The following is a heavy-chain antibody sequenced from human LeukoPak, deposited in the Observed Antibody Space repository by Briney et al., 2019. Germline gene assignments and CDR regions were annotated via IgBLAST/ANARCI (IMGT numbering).Heavy chain of an antibody. V-gene: IGHV4-39*07. CDR2: IFYSGST. Sequence: SETLSLTCTVSGGSISSSNYYWGWIRQPPGKGLEWIGSIFYSGSTYYNPSLKSRVTISVDTSKNQFSLKLRSVTAADTAVYYCARDGDYGGYPWGQGTLVTVSS. J-gene: IGHJ5*02. CDR1: GGSISSSNYY. D-gene: IGHD4-17*01. CDR3: ARDGDYGGYP.